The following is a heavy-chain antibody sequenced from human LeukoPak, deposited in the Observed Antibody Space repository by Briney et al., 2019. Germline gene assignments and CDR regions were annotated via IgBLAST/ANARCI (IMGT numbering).Heavy chain of an antibody. CDR1: GITISSNY. J-gene: IGHJ4*02. Sequence: GGSLRLSCAASGITISSNYMTWVRQAPGKGLEWVSVMYTSGNTYYSDSVKGRFTISRDKSNNTVYLQMDGLTAEDKAVYYCASAYYSFDYWGLGTLVTVSS. CDR2: MYTSGNT. V-gene: IGHV3-53*01. CDR3: ASAYYSFDY. D-gene: IGHD1-26*01.